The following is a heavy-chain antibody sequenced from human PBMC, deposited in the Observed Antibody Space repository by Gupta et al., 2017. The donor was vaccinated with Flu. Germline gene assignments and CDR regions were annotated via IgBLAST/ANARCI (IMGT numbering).Heavy chain of an antibody. CDR3: AXSGEGWRPYKFDY. CDR2: INHSGNT. V-gene: IGHV4-34*01. Sequence: QVQLQQWGAGLLKPSETLSLTCASYGESFSGYYWSWIRQPPGKGLEWIAEINHSGNTNYNPALKSRVTISLDTSENQFSLRLTSVTAAXTXVYYCAXSGEGWRPYKFDYWGRGTLVTVSS. CDR1: GESFSGYY. D-gene: IGHD1-14*01. J-gene: IGHJ4*02.